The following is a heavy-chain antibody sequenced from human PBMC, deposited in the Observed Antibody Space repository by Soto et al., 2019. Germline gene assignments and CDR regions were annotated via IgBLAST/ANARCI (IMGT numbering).Heavy chain of an antibody. CDR3: AKDGGITMFRGRARGFDI. D-gene: IGHD3-10*01. J-gene: IGHJ3*02. Sequence: AGGSLRLSCAASGFTVSSNYMSWVRQAPGKVLEWVSVIYSGGSTYFADSVKGRFTISRDDSKNTVHLQLNSLKAEDTAVYYCAKDGGITMFRGRARGFDIWGPRTMVTVSS. CDR1: GFTVSSNY. V-gene: IGHV3-53*01. CDR2: IYSGGST.